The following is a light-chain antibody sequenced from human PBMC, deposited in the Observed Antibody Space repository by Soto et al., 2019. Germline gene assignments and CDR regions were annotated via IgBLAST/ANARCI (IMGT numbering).Light chain of an antibody. J-gene: IGKJ2*01. CDR3: QQYDNVPRP. Sequence: DIQMTQSPSSLSASVGDRVTITCQASQDINNYLNWFQQKPGQAPKLLIYDASNLQTGVPSRFSGSGSGTDFTCTISSLQPEDIGTYYCQQYDNVPRPFGQGTRLQI. CDR1: QDINNY. CDR2: DAS. V-gene: IGKV1-33*01.